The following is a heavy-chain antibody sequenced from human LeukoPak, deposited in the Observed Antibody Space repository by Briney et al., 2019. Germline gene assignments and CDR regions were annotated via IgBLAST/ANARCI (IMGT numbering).Heavy chain of an antibody. J-gene: IGHJ4*02. CDR3: ARDEYCSGGSCYSD. V-gene: IGHV1-69*13. Sequence: SVKVSCKASGGTFSSYAISWVRQAPGQGLGWMGGIIPIFGTANYAQKFQGRVTITADESTSTAYMELSSLRSEDTAVYYCARDEYCSGGSCYSDWGQGTLVTVSS. D-gene: IGHD2-15*01. CDR1: GGTFSSYA. CDR2: IIPIFGTA.